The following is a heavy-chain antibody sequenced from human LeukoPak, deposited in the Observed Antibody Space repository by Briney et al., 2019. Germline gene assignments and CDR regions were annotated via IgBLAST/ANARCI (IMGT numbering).Heavy chain of an antibody. CDR3: ARAWITMMAFDV. V-gene: IGHV1-8*01. J-gene: IGHJ3*01. Sequence: ASVTVSCKASGYTFTSFDINWVRQATGQGLEWMGWMDPNNGNTGFVQKFQGRVTMTRNTSISTAYMELSSLRSDDTAVYYCARAWITMMAFDVWGQGTVVTVSS. D-gene: IGHD3-22*01. CDR2: MDPNNGNT. CDR1: GYTFTSFD.